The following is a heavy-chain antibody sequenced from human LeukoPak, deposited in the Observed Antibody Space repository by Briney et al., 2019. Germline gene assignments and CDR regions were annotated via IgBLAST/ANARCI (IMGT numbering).Heavy chain of an antibody. V-gene: IGHV1-2*06. CDR1: GYTFTGYY. Sequence: ASVKVSCKASGYTFTGYYMHWVRQAPGQGLEWMGRINPNSSGTNYAQKLQGRVTMTRDTSISTAYMELSRLRSDDTAVYYCARGRYGSGPADYWGQGTLVTVSS. D-gene: IGHD3-10*01. CDR3: ARGRYGSGPADY. J-gene: IGHJ4*02. CDR2: INPNSSGT.